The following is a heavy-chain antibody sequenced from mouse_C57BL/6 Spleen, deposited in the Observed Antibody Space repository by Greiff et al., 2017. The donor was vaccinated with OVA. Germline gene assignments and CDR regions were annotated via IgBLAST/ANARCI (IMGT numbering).Heavy chain of an antibody. CDR1: GFTFSDSG. V-gene: IGHV5-17*01. CDR2: ISSGSSTI. D-gene: IGHD1-1*01. J-gene: IGHJ3*01. CDR3: ARDYYGSSFFAY. Sequence: EVKLQESGGGLVKPGGSLKLSCAASGFTFSDSGMHWVRQAPEKGLEWVAYISSGSSTIYYADTVKGRLTISRDNAKNTLFLQMTSLRSEDTAMYYCARDYYGSSFFAYWGQGTLVTVSA.